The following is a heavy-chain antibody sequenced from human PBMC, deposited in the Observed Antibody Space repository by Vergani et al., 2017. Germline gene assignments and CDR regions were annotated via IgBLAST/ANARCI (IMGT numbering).Heavy chain of an antibody. J-gene: IGHJ6*02. CDR3: ARVLRGYRGSYYGEDYYYYYGMDV. CDR2: INHSGST. Sequence: QVQLQQWGAGLLKPSETLSLTCAVYGGSFSGYYWSWIRQPPGKGLEWIGEINHSGSTNYNPSLKSRVTISVDTSKNQFSLKLSSVTAADTAVYYCARVLRGYRGSYYGEDYYYYYGMDVWGQGTTVTVSS. CDR1: GGSFSGYY. V-gene: IGHV4-34*01. D-gene: IGHD1-26*01.